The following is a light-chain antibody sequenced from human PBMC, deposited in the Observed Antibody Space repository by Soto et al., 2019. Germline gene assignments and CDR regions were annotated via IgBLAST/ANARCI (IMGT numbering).Light chain of an antibody. Sequence: DIQMTQSPSSVSASGGDRVTITCRASQDINKWLAWYQQKPGLAPNLVIYTASRLHGGGPSRFSGSASGTDFTLTISSLQPEDVATYYCQQGKSFPLTFGGGTKVEI. CDR2: TAS. CDR3: QQGKSFPLT. V-gene: IGKV1-12*01. CDR1: QDINKW. J-gene: IGKJ4*01.